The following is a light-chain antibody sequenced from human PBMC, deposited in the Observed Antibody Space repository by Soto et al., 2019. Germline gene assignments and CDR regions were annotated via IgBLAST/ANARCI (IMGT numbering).Light chain of an antibody. CDR3: QQYNNYPIT. J-gene: IGKJ5*01. CDR1: QSVHTF. V-gene: IGKV3D-15*01. CDR2: GAS. Sequence: EIVLTQSPGTLSLSPGDRAALSCKASQSVHTFLAWYQQKPGQAPRLLIYGASNRAAGVPDRFSGSGSGTDFTLTISSLQPEDFATYYCQQYNNYPITFGQGTDWRL.